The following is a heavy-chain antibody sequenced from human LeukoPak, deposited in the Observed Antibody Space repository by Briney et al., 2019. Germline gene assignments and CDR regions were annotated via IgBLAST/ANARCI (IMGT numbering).Heavy chain of an antibody. Sequence: GRSLRLSCAASGFTFSSYAMSWVRQAPGKGLEWVSAISGSGGSTYYADSVKGRFTISRDNSKNTLYLQMNSLRAEDTAVYYCARTRYCSGGSCYHSGYYGMDVWGQGTTVTVSS. CDR2: ISGSGGST. CDR1: GFTFSSYA. J-gene: IGHJ6*02. V-gene: IGHV3-23*01. D-gene: IGHD2-15*01. CDR3: ARTRYCSGGSCYHSGYYGMDV.